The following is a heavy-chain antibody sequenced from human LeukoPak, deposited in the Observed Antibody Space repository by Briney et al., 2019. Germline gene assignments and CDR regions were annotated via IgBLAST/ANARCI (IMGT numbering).Heavy chain of an antibody. Sequence: SETLSLTCAVYGGSFSGYYWSWMRQPPGKGLEWIGEINHSGSTNYNPSLKSRVTISVDTSKNQFSLKLSSVTAADTAVYYCASLSLRFLEWLSDTADDYWGQGTLVTVSS. D-gene: IGHD3-3*01. CDR3: ASLSLRFLEWLSDTADDY. CDR1: GGSFSGYY. V-gene: IGHV4-34*01. J-gene: IGHJ4*02. CDR2: INHSGST.